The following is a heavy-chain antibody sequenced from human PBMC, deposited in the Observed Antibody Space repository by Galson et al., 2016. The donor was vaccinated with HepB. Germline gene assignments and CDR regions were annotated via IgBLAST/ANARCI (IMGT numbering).Heavy chain of an antibody. D-gene: IGHD2-2*01. Sequence: SLRISCAASGFTVSSYCMSWVRQAPGKGLVWVSVIFYGGTTYYADSVEGRFTISRDDSMNTLYLQMNSLTAEETAVYFCARTSYRECTGTRCVNFRYYYYYMDVWGKGTTVTVSS. CDR2: IFYGGTT. CDR1: GFTVSSYC. J-gene: IGHJ6*03. CDR3: ARTSYRECTGTRCVNFRYYYYYMDV. V-gene: IGHV3-53*01.